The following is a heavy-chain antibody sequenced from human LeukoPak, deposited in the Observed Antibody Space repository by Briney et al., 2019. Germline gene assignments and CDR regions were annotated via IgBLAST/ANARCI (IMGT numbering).Heavy chain of an antibody. J-gene: IGHJ4*02. CDR2: INPNSGGT. CDR1: GYTFTGYY. Sequence: ASVKVSCKASGYTFTGYYMHWVRQAPGQGLEWMGWINPNSGGTNYAQKFQGWVIMTRDTSISTAYMELSRLRSDDTAVYYCARDPGYCSGGSCYWGYYFDYWGQGTLVTVSS. D-gene: IGHD2-15*01. V-gene: IGHV1-2*04. CDR3: ARDPGYCSGGSCYWGYYFDY.